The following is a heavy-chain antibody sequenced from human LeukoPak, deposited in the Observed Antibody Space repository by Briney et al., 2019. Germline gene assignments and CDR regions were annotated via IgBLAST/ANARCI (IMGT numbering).Heavy chain of an antibody. CDR3: ARDPYGSGSSNYYYYGMDV. V-gene: IGHV4-59*01. J-gene: IGHJ6*02. D-gene: IGHD3-10*01. CDR2: ISYSGST. Sequence: PSETLSLTCTVSGGSISSYYWSWIRQPPGKGLEWIGYISYSGSTNYNHSLKSRVTISVDTSKNQFSLKLSSVTAADTALYYCARDPYGSGSSNYYYYGMDVWGQGTTVTVSS. CDR1: GGSISSYY.